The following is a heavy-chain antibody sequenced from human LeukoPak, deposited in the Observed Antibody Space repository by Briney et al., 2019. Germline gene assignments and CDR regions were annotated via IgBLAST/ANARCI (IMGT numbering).Heavy chain of an antibody. CDR1: GFTFGDYA. CDR3: AKDAVAGTWLHY. V-gene: IGHV3-43*02. CDR2: IRGDGRTT. D-gene: IGHD6-19*01. J-gene: IGHJ4*02. Sequence: GGSLGLSCAASGFTFGDYAMHWVRQAPGKGLEWVSLIRGDGRTTSYAGSVKGRFTISRDNSKNSLYLQMSSLRGEDTVMYYCAKDAVAGTWLHYWGQGTLVTVSS.